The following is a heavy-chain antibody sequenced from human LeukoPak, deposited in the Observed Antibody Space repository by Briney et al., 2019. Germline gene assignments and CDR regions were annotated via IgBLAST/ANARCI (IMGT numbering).Heavy chain of an antibody. CDR2: ISPSGGIT. Sequence: GGSLRLSCAASGFTFSSHGMNWVRQAPGKGLEWVSGISPSGGITYYTDSVKGRFTISRDNSKNTLYLQMSSLRAEDAGVYYCAKAPVTTCSGTFCYPFDYWGQGTLVTVSS. CDR1: GFTFSSHG. V-gene: IGHV3-23*01. D-gene: IGHD2-15*01. CDR3: AKAPVTTCSGTFCYPFDY. J-gene: IGHJ4*02.